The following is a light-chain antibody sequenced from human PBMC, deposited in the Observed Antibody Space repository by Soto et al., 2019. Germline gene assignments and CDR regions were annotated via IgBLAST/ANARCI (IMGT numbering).Light chain of an antibody. CDR3: AAWDDSLNAAV. CDR1: TSNIGNNA. V-gene: IGLV1-36*01. J-gene: IGLJ7*01. CDR2: YDD. Sequence: QSVLTQPPSVSEAPRQRVTISCSGSTSNIGNNAVSWYQQVPGKAPKLLIYYDDVLPSGVSDRFSGSKSGTSASLAISGLXXXXXXXYYCAAWDDSLNAAVFGGGTQLTV.